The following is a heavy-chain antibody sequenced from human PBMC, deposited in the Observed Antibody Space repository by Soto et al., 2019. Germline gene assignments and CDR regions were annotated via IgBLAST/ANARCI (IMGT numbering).Heavy chain of an antibody. CDR2: IYYSGST. CDR1: GGSISSSSYY. J-gene: IGHJ6*02. V-gene: IGHV4-39*01. Sequence: PSETLSLTCTVSGGSISSSSYYWGWIRQPPGKGLEWIGSIYYSGSTYYNPSLKSRVTISVDTSKNQFSLKLSSVTAADTAVYYCARQMGQAAAGTDYYYYGMDVWGQGTTVTVSS. CDR3: ARQMGQAAAGTDYYYYGMDV. D-gene: IGHD6-13*01.